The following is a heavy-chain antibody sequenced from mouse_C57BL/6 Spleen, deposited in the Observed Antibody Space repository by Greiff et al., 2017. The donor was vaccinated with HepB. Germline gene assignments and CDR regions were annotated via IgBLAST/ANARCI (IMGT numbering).Heavy chain of an antibody. CDR1: GYSITSGYY. J-gene: IGHJ1*03. CDR2: ISYDGSN. Sequence: DVQLQESGPGLVKPSQSLSLTCSVTGYSITSGYYWNWIRQFPGNKLEWMGYISYDGSNNYNPSLKNRISITRDTSKNQFFLKLNSVTTEDTATYYCARDTGGFDVWGTGTTVTVSS. D-gene: IGHD1-1*01. V-gene: IGHV3-6*01. CDR3: ARDTGGFDV.